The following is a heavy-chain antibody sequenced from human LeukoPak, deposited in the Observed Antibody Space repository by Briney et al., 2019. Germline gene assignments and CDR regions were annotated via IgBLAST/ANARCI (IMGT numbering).Heavy chain of an antibody. J-gene: IGHJ4*02. CDR2: FDPEDGET. CDR3: ATEKYSGYDLFYC. CDR1: GYSLTALS. Sequence: ASVKVSCKVSGYSLTALSMHWVRQAPGKGLEWMGGFDPEDGETIYAQKFQGRVTMTEGTSTDTAYMELSSLRSEDTAVYYCATEKYSGYDLFYCWGQGTLVTVSS. D-gene: IGHD5-12*01. V-gene: IGHV1-24*01.